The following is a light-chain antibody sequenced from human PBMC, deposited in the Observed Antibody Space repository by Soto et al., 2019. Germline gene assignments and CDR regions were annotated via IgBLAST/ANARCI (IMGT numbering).Light chain of an antibody. CDR3: SSYTSSSTRV. CDR2: EVS. V-gene: IGLV2-14*03. CDR1: SSDVGAYDY. Sequence: QSALTQPASVSGSPGQSITSCCTGASSDVGAYDYVSWYQQHPDKAPKLMIYEVSNRPSGVSNRFSGSKSVNTATLTISGLQAEDEADYYCSSYTSSSTRVFGTGTKVTVL. J-gene: IGLJ1*01.